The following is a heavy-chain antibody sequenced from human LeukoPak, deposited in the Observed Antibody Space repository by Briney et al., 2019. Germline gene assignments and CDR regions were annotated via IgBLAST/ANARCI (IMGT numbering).Heavy chain of an antibody. CDR1: GGSISSSSYY. Sequence: SETLSLTCTVSGGSISSSSYYWGWIRQPPGKGLEWIGSIYYSGSTYYNPSLKSRVTISVDTSKNQFSLKLSSVTAADTAVYYCARQSGSSLTNFDYWGQGTLVT. V-gene: IGHV4-39*01. CDR2: IYYSGST. D-gene: IGHD5-12*01. J-gene: IGHJ4*02. CDR3: ARQSGSSLTNFDY.